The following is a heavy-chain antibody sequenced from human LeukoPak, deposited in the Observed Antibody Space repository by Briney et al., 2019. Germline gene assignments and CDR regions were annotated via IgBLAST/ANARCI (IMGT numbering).Heavy chain of an antibody. CDR2: ISSSSSYT. CDR3: VIYGDPSDY. J-gene: IGHJ4*02. V-gene: IGHV3-11*03. CDR1: GFTFSDYY. Sequence: PGGSLRLSCAASGFTFSDYYMSWIRQAPGKGLEWVSYISSSSSYTNYADSVKGRFTISRDNAKNSLYLQMNSLRAEDTAVYYCVIYGDPSDYWGQGTLVTVSS. D-gene: IGHD4-17*01.